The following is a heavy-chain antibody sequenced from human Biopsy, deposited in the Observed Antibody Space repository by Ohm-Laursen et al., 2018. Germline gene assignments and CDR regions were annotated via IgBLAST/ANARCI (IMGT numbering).Heavy chain of an antibody. Sequence: GSLRLSCTASGFTFNNYAMNWVRQAPGKGLDWVSRIDSSAASTFYADSVKGRFTISRDNSKNTLFLQMNSLRAADTAIYYCASDLNGDPSAFGYWGQGTPVTVSS. V-gene: IGHV3-23*01. D-gene: IGHD4-17*01. CDR2: IDSSAAST. CDR1: GFTFNNYA. J-gene: IGHJ4*02. CDR3: ASDLNGDPSAFGY.